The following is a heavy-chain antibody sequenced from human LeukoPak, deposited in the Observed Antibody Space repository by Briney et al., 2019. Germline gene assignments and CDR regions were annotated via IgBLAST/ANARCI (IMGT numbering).Heavy chain of an antibody. CDR1: GYTFTSYG. V-gene: IGHV1-18*01. J-gene: IGHJ6*03. CDR3: ERAAGNGLYYYYMDV. Sequence: ASVKVSCKASGYTFTSYGISWVRQAPGQGLEWMGWISAYNGTTNYAQKLQGRVTMTTDTSTSTAYMELRSLRSDDTAVYYCERAAGNGLYYYYMDVWGKGTTVTVSS. CDR2: ISAYNGTT. D-gene: IGHD6-19*01.